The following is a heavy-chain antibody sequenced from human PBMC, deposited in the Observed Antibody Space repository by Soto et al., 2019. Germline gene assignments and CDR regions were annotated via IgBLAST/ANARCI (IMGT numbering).Heavy chain of an antibody. CDR1: GYTFTNFG. J-gene: IGHJ4*02. CDR3: ARRGTPIDY. CDR2: ISAYTGNT. D-gene: IGHD3-16*01. Sequence: QVQLVQSGAEVKKPGASVKVSCKASGYTFTNFGISWVRQAPGQGLEWMGWISAYTGNTNYAQNFQGRVTMTTDTSTSTAYMEPSSLRSDYTAVYYCARRGTPIDYWGQGTLVTVSS. V-gene: IGHV1-18*01.